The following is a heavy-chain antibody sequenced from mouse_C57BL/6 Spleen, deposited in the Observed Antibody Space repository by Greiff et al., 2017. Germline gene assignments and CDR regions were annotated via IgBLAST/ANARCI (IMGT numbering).Heavy chain of an antibody. Sequence: EVQLVESGPGLVKPSQSLSLTCSVTGYSITSGYYWNWIRQFPGNKLEWMGYISYDGSNNYNPSLKNRISITRDTSKNQFFLKLNSVTTEDTATYYCARGGDGDYYAMDYWGQGTSVTVSS. CDR3: ARGGDGDYYAMDY. D-gene: IGHD1-2*01. CDR1: GYSITSGYY. V-gene: IGHV3-6*01. CDR2: ISYDGSN. J-gene: IGHJ4*01.